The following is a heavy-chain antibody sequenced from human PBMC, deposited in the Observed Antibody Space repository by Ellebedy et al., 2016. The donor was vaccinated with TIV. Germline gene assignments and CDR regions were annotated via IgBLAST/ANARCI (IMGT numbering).Heavy chain of an antibody. CDR1: GGSISSYY. CDR3: ASGKHGSGSYP. J-gene: IGHJ5*02. D-gene: IGHD3-10*01. Sequence: MPSETLSLTCTVSGGSISSYYWSWIRQPPGKGLEWIGYVSYSGSTYYNPSLKSRVTISVDTSKNQFSLKLSSVTAADTAVYYCASGKHGSGSYPWGQGTLVTVSS. V-gene: IGHV4-59*08. CDR2: VSYSGST.